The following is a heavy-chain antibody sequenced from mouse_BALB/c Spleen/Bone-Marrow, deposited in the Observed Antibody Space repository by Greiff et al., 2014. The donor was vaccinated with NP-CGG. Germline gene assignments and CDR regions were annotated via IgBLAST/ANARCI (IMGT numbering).Heavy chain of an antibody. V-gene: IGHV1-54*03. CDR1: GYAFTNYL. D-gene: IGHD3-2*01. J-gene: IGHJ2*01. CDR2: INPGSGGA. Sequence: VMLVESGAELVRPGTSVKVSCKASGYAFTNYLIEWVKQRPVQGLEWIGVINPGSGGANYNAKFKGKATLTADKSSSTAYMQLSSLTSDDSAVYFCVREWTARAVDYWGQGTTLTVSS. CDR3: VREWTARAVDY.